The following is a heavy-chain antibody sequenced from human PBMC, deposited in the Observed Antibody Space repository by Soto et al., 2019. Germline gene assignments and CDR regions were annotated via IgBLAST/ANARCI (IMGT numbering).Heavy chain of an antibody. V-gene: IGHV3-15*01. CDR3: TTCITIFGVVIAQDY. CDR2: IKSKTDGGTT. CDR1: GFTFSNAW. J-gene: IGHJ4*02. Sequence: EVQLVESGGGLVKPGGSLRLSCAASGFTFSNAWMSWVRQAPGKGREWVGRIKSKTDGGTTDYAAPVKGRFTISRDDSKNTLYLQMNSLKTEDTAVYYCTTCITIFGVVIAQDYWGQGTLVTVSS. D-gene: IGHD3-3*01.